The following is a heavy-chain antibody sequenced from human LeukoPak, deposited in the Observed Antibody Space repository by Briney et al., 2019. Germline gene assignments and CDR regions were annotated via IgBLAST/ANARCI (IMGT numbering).Heavy chain of an antibody. Sequence: SETLSLTCTVSGVSISSYYWSWLRQPAGKGLEWIGRIYTSGSTNYNPSLKSRVTMSVDTSKNQFSLKLSSVTAADTAVYYCARGTYYYDSSGHVYFDYWGQGTLVTVSS. J-gene: IGHJ4*02. CDR2: IYTSGST. CDR1: GVSISSYY. CDR3: ARGTYYYDSSGHVYFDY. V-gene: IGHV4-4*07. D-gene: IGHD3-22*01.